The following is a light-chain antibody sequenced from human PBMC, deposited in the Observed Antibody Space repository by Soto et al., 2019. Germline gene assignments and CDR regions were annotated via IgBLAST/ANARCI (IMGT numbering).Light chain of an antibody. V-gene: IGLV2-14*01. CDR2: EIN. Sequence: QSALTQPASLSGSPGQSITISCTGTSSDIGAYDYVSWFQQLPGKAHKLMITEINKRPSGVSNRFSGSKSGNTASLTISGLQFEDEAEYFCLSFNASRNQVFGTGTKVTVL. CDR1: SSDIGAYDY. CDR3: LSFNASRNQV. J-gene: IGLJ1*01.